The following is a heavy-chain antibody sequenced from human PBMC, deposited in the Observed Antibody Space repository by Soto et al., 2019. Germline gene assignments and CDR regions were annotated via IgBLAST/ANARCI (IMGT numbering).Heavy chain of an antibody. Sequence: SETLSLSCTVSGVSISSSSYYWGWIRQPPGKGLEWIGSIYYSGSTYYNPSLKSRVTISVDTSKNQFSLKLSPVTAADTAVYYCGRQVGTFDYWGKGTLVTVSS. CDR2: IYYSGST. CDR1: GVSISSSSYY. D-gene: IGHD1-26*01. V-gene: IGHV4-39*01. CDR3: GRQVGTFDY. J-gene: IGHJ4*02.